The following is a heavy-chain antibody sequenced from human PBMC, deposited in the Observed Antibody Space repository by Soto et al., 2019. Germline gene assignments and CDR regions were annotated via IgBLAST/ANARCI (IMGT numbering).Heavy chain of an antibody. CDR3: ARDPIVVVPAATAGFDY. CDR2: ISPIFGTA. D-gene: IGHD2-2*01. CDR1: GGTFSSYA. V-gene: IGHV1-69*06. Sequence: QVQLVQSGAEVKKTGSSVKVSCKASGGTFSSYAISWVRQAPGQGLEWMGGISPIFGTANYAQKFQGRVTITADKSTSTAYMELSSLRSEDTAVYYCARDPIVVVPAATAGFDYWGQGTLVNVSS. J-gene: IGHJ4*02.